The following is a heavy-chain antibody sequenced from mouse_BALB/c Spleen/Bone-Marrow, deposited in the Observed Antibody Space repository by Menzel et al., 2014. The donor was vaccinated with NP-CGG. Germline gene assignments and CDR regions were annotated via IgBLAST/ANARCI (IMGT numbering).Heavy chain of an antibody. D-gene: IGHD2-1*01. CDR3: ARSYGKNVDY. CDR2: IKPSTGYT. J-gene: IGHJ2*01. CDR1: GYTFTSYW. Sequence: VQLQQSGAELAKPGAPVKMSCKASGYTFTSYWMHWVKQRPGQGLEWIGNIKPSTGYTEYNQKFKDKATLTADKSSSTAYMQLNSLTSEDSAVYYCARSYGKNVDYWGQGTTLTVSS. V-gene: IGHV1-7*01.